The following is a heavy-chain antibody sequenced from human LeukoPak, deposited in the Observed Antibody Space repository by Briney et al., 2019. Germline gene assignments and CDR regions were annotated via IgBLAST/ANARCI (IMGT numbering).Heavy chain of an antibody. CDR2: INSNSGDT. V-gene: IGHV1-2*06. Sequence: ASVKVSCKASGYTFTAYYMHWVRQAPGQGLEWVGRINSNSGDTNYAQKFQGRVTMTRDTSISTVYMELTGLRSDDTAVYYCARDVSGISSATDTFDMWGQGTVVTVS. CDR3: ARDVSGISSATDTFDM. CDR1: GYTFTAYY. J-gene: IGHJ3*02. D-gene: IGHD1-14*01.